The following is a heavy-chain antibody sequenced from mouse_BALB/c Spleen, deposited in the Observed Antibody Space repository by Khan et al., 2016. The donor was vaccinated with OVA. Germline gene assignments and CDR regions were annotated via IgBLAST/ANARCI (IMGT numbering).Heavy chain of an antibody. CDR1: GFSLTSYA. V-gene: IGHV2-9*02. J-gene: IGHJ2*01. CDR3: ARNREPDYFDY. Sequence: QLQQSGPGLVAPSQSLSITCTVTGFSLTSYAIHWIRQPPGKGLEWLGVIWAGGSTNYNSALMSRLSISKDNSKSQVFLKMNSLQTHDTAMYYCARNREPDYFDYWGQGTTLTVSS. CDR2: IWAGGST.